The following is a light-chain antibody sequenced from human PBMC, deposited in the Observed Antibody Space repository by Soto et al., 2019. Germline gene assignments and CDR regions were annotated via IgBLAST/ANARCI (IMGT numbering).Light chain of an antibody. J-gene: IGKJ2*01. CDR2: GAS. CDR3: QQYTNWSPYT. Sequence: EIVMSQSPATLSVSPGEGATLSCRASQSVSSKLAWYQQKPGQAPRLLIYGASTRARGIPESFSGSGSGTEFTLTISSLQSEDFAVYYCQQYTNWSPYTFGQGTKLEIK. CDR1: QSVSSK. V-gene: IGKV3-15*01.